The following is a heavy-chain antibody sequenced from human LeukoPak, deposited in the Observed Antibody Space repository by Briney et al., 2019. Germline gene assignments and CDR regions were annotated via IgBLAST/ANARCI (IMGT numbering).Heavy chain of an antibody. CDR1: GLSFSIYW. V-gene: IGHV3-7*01. CDR3: ARARSGSYDYFDY. J-gene: IGHJ4*02. CDR2: IKEDGSEK. D-gene: IGHD1-26*01. Sequence: PGGSLRLSCAASGLSFSIYWMTWVRQAPGKGLEWVANIKEDGSEKYYVDSVKGRFSISRDNAKTSLYLQMNSLRAEDTAVYYCARARSGSYDYFDYWGQGTLVTVSS.